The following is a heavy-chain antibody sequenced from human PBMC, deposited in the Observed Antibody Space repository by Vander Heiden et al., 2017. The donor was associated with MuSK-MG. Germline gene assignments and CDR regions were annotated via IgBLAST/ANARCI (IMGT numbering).Heavy chain of an antibody. Sequence: QVQLVQSGAEVKKPGSSVKVSCKASGGTFSSYAISWVRKAPGQGLEWMGGIIPIFGTANYAQKFQGRVTITADKSTSTAYMELSSLRSEDTAVYYCARAKNLGYCSGGSCYSRSYYYYYMDVWGKGTTVTVSS. CDR1: GGTFSSYA. CDR3: ARAKNLGYCSGGSCYSRSYYYYYMDV. V-gene: IGHV1-69*06. J-gene: IGHJ6*03. CDR2: IIPIFGTA. D-gene: IGHD2-15*01.